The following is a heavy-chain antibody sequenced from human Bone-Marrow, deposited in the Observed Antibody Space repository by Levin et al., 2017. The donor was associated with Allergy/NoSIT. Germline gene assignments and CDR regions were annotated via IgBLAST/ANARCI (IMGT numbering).Heavy chain of an antibody. CDR1: GFTFNNYA. J-gene: IGHJ5*01. Sequence: GGSLRLSCAGSGFTFNNYAMSWVRQAPEKGLEWVSAIKGGGTTTYYAVSVQGRFTISRDNSKSTLYLQMNNVRAEDTAVYYCARAPTMTTGVVDSWGQGTLVTVSS. D-gene: IGHD4-17*01. CDR3: ARAPTMTTGVVDS. V-gene: IGHV3-23*01. CDR2: IKGGGTTT.